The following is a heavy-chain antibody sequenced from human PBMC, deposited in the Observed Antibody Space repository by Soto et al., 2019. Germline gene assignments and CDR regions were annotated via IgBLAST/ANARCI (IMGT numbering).Heavy chain of an antibody. CDR2: ISGSAATT. V-gene: IGHV3-23*01. Sequence: EVQLLESGGGLVQPGGSLRLSCAASGFTFSSYAMNWVRQAPGKGLEWVSAISGSAATTHFADSVKGRFTISRDDSKNELYLQMLSLSAEDTAVYYCARVRSYYDSSGSYSPPYWGQGTLVTVSS. CDR1: GFTFSSYA. D-gene: IGHD3-22*01. J-gene: IGHJ4*02. CDR3: ARVRSYYDSSGSYSPPY.